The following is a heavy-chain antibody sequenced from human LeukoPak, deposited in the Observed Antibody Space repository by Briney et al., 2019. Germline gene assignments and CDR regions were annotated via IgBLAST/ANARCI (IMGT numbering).Heavy chain of an antibody. CDR3: ARDPGGYDFWSGYYMDYYYGMDV. CDR2: IIPIFGTA. Sequence: GASVKVSCKASGGTFSSYAISWVRQAPGQGLEWMGGIIPIFGTANYAQKFQGRVTITADESTSTAYMELSSLRSEDTAVYYCARDPGGYDFWSGYYMDYYYGMDVWGQGTTVTVSS. V-gene: IGHV1-69*13. J-gene: IGHJ6*02. D-gene: IGHD3-3*01. CDR1: GGTFSSYA.